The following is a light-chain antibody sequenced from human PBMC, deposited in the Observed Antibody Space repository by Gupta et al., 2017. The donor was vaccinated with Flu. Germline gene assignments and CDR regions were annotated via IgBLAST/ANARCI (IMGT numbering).Light chain of an antibody. CDR2: DAS. CDR1: QSFSSN. Sequence: PGERATVSCRASQSFSSNLAWYQQKPGQGPRLLIYDASTRATGIAARFSGSGSGTEFTLTISSLKSDDAAVYYCQQYKNWPTFGGGTKVEI. CDR3: QQYKNWPT. J-gene: IGKJ4*01. V-gene: IGKV3-15*01.